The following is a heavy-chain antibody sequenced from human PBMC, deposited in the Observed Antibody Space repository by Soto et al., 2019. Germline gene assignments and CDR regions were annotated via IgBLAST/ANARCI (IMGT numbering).Heavy chain of an antibody. CDR1: GFTFSGYW. D-gene: IGHD6-19*01. V-gene: IGHV3-7*03. CDR2: IRDDGSDR. J-gene: IGHJ4*02. Sequence: GGSLRLSCVGSGFTFSGYWMSWVRQAPGKGLEWVATIRDDGSDRFYVDSVKGRFTISRDNAKNTLYLQMNSLRVEDTGVYYCAKDLVPLAVAAHFDYWGQGTLVTVSS. CDR3: AKDLVPLAVAAHFDY.